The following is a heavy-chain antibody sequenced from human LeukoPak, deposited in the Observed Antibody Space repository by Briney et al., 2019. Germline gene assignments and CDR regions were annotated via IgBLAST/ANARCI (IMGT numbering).Heavy chain of an antibody. Sequence: PGGSLRLSCAASGFTFSSYAMHWVRQAPGKGLEWVAVISYDGSNKYYADSVKGRFTISRGNSKNTLYLQMNSLRAEDTAVYYCARLEYSSSSGLDYWGQGTLVTVSS. CDR2: ISYDGSNK. CDR1: GFTFSSYA. CDR3: ARLEYSSSSGLDY. J-gene: IGHJ4*02. D-gene: IGHD6-6*01. V-gene: IGHV3-30-3*01.